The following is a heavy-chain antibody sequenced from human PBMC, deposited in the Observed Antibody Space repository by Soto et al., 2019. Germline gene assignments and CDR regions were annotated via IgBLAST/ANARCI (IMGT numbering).Heavy chain of an antibody. CDR1: GFTISTYA. J-gene: IGHJ4*02. Sequence: GGSLRLSCAASGFTISTYAMTWVRQAPGKGLECASGVTGSGGQIHYADSVKGRFTISRDNSENTLYLQMNSLRAEDTAVYYCAKEYGPSTPATFDYWGQGTLVTVSS. CDR2: VTGSGGQI. CDR3: AKEYGPSTPATFDY. D-gene: IGHD3-10*01. V-gene: IGHV3-23*01.